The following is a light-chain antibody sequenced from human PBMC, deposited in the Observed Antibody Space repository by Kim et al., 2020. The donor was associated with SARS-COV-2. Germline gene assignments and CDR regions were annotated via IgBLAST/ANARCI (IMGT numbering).Light chain of an antibody. J-gene: IGKJ3*01. CDR1: QGISNY. CDR3: QKYDSAPRL. Sequence: DVQMTQSPSSLSASVGDRVTITCRASQGISNYLAWFQQRPGKVPTLLIYGASTLQSGVPSRFSGSGSGTDFTLTISSLQPEDVATYYCQKYDSAPRLFGPGTKVDIK. CDR2: GAS. V-gene: IGKV1-27*01.